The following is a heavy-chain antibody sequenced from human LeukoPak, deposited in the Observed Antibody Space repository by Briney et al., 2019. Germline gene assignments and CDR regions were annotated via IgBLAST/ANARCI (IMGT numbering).Heavy chain of an antibody. Sequence: GASVKVSCKASGYTFTGYYMHWVRQAPGQGLEWMGWINPNSGDTNYAQKFQGRVTMTRDTSISTAYMELSRLRPDDTAAYYCARRRVIAARLNYYFDYWGQGTLVTVSS. V-gene: IGHV1-2*02. CDR2: INPNSGDT. CDR3: ARRRVIAARLNYYFDY. J-gene: IGHJ4*02. D-gene: IGHD6-6*01. CDR1: GYTFTGYY.